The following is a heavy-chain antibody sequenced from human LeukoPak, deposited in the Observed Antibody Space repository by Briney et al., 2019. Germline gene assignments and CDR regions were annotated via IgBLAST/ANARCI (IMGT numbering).Heavy chain of an antibody. CDR2: IYTSGST. CDR1: GGSISSGSYY. D-gene: IGHD6-6*01. Sequence: SETLSLTCTVSGGSISSGSYYWSWIRQPAGKGLEWIGRIYTSGSTNYNPSLKSRVTISVDTPKNQFSLKLSSVTAADTAVYYCARGGSSFDFDYWGQGTLVTVSS. CDR3: ARGGSSFDFDY. V-gene: IGHV4-61*02. J-gene: IGHJ4*02.